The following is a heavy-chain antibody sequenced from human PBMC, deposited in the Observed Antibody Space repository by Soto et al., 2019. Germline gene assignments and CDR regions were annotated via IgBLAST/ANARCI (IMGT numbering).Heavy chain of an antibody. CDR3: AKDRYGDYGGIDY. D-gene: IGHD4-17*01. J-gene: IGHJ4*02. V-gene: IGHV3-23*01. CDR2: ITGSGGRT. CDR1: GFTFSTYA. Sequence: PGGSLRLSCAASGFTFSTYAMIWVRQAPGKGLEWVSVITGSGGRTYYADSVKGRFTISRDTSKKTLFLQMNSLRAEDTAVYYCAKDRYGDYGGIDYWGQGTMVPVSS.